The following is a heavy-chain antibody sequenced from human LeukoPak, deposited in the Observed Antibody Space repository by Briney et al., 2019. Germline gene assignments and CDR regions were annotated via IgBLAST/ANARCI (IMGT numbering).Heavy chain of an antibody. D-gene: IGHD3-22*01. CDR2: ISGSGGST. J-gene: IGHJ4*02. V-gene: IGHV3-23*01. CDR1: GFTFSSYG. Sequence: GGTLRLSCAASGFTFSSYGMSWVRQAPGKGLEWVSAISGSGGSTYYADSVKGRFTISRDNSKNTLYLQMNSLRAEDTAVYYCAKDRHYDSSGYYYQELDYWGQGTLVTVSS. CDR3: AKDRHYDSSGYYYQELDY.